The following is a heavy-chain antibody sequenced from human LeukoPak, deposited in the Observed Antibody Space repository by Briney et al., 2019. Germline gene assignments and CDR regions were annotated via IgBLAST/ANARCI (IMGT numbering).Heavy chain of an antibody. Sequence: PSETLSLTCTVSGGSISSYYWSWIRQPAGKGLEWIGRIYTSGSTNYNPSLKSRVTMSVDTSKNQFSLKLSSVTAADTAVYYCARMRSSTGVFSYYYYYMDVWGKGTTVTISS. CDR3: ARMRSSTGVFSYYYYYMDV. V-gene: IGHV4-4*07. CDR2: IYTSGST. J-gene: IGHJ6*03. D-gene: IGHD2-2*01. CDR1: GGSISSYY.